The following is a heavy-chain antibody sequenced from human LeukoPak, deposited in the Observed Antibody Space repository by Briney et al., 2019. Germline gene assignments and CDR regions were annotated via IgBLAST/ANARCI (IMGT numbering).Heavy chain of an antibody. D-gene: IGHD3-10*01. V-gene: IGHV4-38-2*02. J-gene: IGHJ5*02. Sequence: SETLSLTCSVSGYSISSAYYWGWIRQPPGKGLEWIGTMYHSGSTNYNPSLKSRVTISVDTSKNQFSLKLSSVTAADTAVYYCARRRLTFYYGSGTLQQYNWFDPWGQGTLVTVSS. CDR3: ARRRLTFYYGSGTLQQYNWFDP. CDR1: GYSISSAYY. CDR2: MYHSGST.